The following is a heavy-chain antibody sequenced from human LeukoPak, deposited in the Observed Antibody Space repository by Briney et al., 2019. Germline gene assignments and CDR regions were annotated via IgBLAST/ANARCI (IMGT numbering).Heavy chain of an antibody. J-gene: IGHJ4*02. CDR2: IRAKAVDSAT. V-gene: IGHV3-73*01. CDR3: SRGLGD. CDR1: GFTFYGSE. D-gene: IGHD7-27*01. Sequence: GGSLRLSCATSGFTFYGSEMHWVRRASGKGLEWVGRIRAKAVDSATAYTASVKGRFTISRDDSTSTVFLQMNSLQSEDTALYYCSRGLGDWGPGTLVTVSS.